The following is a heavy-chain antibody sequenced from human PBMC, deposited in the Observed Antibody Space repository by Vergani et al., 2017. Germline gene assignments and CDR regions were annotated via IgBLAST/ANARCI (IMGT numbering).Heavy chain of an antibody. V-gene: IGHV4-4*07. Sequence: QVQLQESGPGLVKPSETLSLTCTVSGGSISSYYWSWIRQPAGKGLEWIGRIYTSGSTNYNPSLKSRVTMSVDTSKNQFSLKLSSVTAADTAVYYCAREGSGWTTYYYYYYMDVWGKGTTVTVSS. CDR2: IYTSGST. CDR1: GGSISSYY. CDR3: AREGSGWTTYYYYYYMDV. D-gene: IGHD6-19*01. J-gene: IGHJ6*03.